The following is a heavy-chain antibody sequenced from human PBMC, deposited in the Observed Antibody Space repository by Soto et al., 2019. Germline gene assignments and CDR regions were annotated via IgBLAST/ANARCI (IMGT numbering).Heavy chain of an antibody. CDR2: ISSNGGST. D-gene: IGHD2-2*01. J-gene: IGHJ4*02. CDR1: GFTFSSYA. Sequence: GGSLRLSCSASGFTFSSYAIHWIRQAPGKGLEYVSAISSNGGSTYYADSVNGRFTISRDNSKNTVYLQMSSLRTEDTAVYYCVARYCSSTTCYQVDYWGQGTLVTVSS. V-gene: IGHV3-64D*06. CDR3: VARYCSSTTCYQVDY.